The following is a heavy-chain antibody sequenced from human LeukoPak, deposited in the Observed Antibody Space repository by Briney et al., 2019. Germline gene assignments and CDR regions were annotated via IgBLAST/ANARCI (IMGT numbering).Heavy chain of an antibody. V-gene: IGHV3-53*04. J-gene: IGHJ6*02. CDR1: GFTVSSNY. CDR3: AREGGTYYYGSGDYYYGMDV. D-gene: IGHD3-10*01. Sequence: PGGSLRLSCAASGFTVSSNYMSWVRQAPGKGLEWVSVIYSGGSTYYADSVKGRFTISRHNSKNTLYLQMNSLRAEDTAVYYCAREGGTYYYGSGDYYYGMDVWGQGTTVTVSS. CDR2: IYSGGST.